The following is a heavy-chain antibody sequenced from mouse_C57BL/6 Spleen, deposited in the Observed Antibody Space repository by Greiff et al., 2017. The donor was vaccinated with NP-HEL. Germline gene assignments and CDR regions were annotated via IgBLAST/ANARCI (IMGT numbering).Heavy chain of an antibody. CDR1: GFTFSDYY. CDR3: ARDQDSSGYDY. V-gene: IGHV5-16*01. Sequence: EVHLVESEGGLVQPGSSMKLSCTASGFTFSDYYMAWVRQVPEKGLEWVANINYDGSSTYYLDSLKSRFIISRDNAKNILYLQMSSLKSEDTATYYCARDQDSSGYDYWGQGTTLTVSS. D-gene: IGHD3-2*02. CDR2: INYDGSST. J-gene: IGHJ2*01.